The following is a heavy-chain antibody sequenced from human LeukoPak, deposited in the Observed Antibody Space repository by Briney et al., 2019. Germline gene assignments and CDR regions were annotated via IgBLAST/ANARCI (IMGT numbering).Heavy chain of an antibody. D-gene: IGHD5-24*01. Sequence: PGGSLRLSCAVSGFIFSNHGVHWVRQAPGKGLVWVSRTDTEGTSTYYADFVKGRFTVSRDNAKNTVYLQMNSLRAEDTAVYYCARDSYNNVDYWGQGTLVTVSS. CDR3: ARDSYNNVDY. CDR1: GFIFSNHG. J-gene: IGHJ4*02. V-gene: IGHV3-74*01. CDR2: TDTEGTST.